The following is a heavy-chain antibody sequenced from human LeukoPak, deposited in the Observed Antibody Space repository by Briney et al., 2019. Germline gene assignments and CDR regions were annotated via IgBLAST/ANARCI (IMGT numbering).Heavy chain of an antibody. J-gene: IGHJ4*02. V-gene: IGHV2-5*01. CDR2: IYWNDDK. CDR1: GFSLSTSGVG. Sequence: SGPTLVKPTQTLTLTCTFSGFSLSTSGVGVGWIRQPPGKALEWLALIYWNDDKRYNPSLKSRLTITKDTSKNQVVLTMTNMDPVDTATYYCAHATWGEPGSVYWGQGTLVTVSS. CDR3: AHATWGEPGSVY. D-gene: IGHD3-16*01.